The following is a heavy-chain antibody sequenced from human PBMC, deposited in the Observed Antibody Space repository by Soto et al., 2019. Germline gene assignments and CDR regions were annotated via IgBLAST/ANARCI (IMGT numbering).Heavy chain of an antibody. Sequence: GSLRLSCTASGFTFSSYWMSWVRQAPGKGLEWVANIKPDGSEKYYVDSVKGRFTISRDNAKNTLSLQMNSLRAEDTAVYYCAKDFPVGVARNDAFDIWGQGTMVTVSS. CDR3: AKDFPVGVARNDAFDI. V-gene: IGHV3-7*03. CDR1: GFTFSSYW. CDR2: IKPDGSEK. J-gene: IGHJ3*02. D-gene: IGHD3-3*01.